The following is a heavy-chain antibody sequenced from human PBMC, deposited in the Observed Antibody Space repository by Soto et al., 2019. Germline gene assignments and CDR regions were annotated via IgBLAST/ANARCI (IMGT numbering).Heavy chain of an antibody. CDR2: INPNSGGT. Sequence: ASVKVSCKASGYTFTGYYMHWVRQAPGQGLEWMGWINPNSGGTNYAQKFQGRVTMTRDTSISTAYMELSRLRSDDTAVYYCARGRIVEAYYYYYGMDVWGQGTTVTVSS. CDR1: GYTFTGYY. CDR3: ARGRIVEAYYYYYGMDV. J-gene: IGHJ6*02. D-gene: IGHD2-15*01. V-gene: IGHV1-2*02.